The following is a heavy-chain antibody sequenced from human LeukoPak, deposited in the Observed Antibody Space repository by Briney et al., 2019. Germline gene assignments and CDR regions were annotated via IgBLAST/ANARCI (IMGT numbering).Heavy chain of an antibody. CDR3: ARAGQQLVRFDY. Sequence: SETLSLTCAVSGGSIKSNNWWSWVRQPPGKGLEWIGEIYHSGSTNYNPSLESRVTVSVDKSKNQFSLDLSSVTAADTAVYYCARAGQQLVRFDYWGQGTLVTVSS. J-gene: IGHJ4*02. CDR2: IYHSGST. V-gene: IGHV4-4*02. CDR1: GGSIKSNNW. D-gene: IGHD6-13*01.